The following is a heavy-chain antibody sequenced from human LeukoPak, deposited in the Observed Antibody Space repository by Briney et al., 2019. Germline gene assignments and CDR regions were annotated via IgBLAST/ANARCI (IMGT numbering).Heavy chain of an antibody. J-gene: IGHJ4*02. CDR3: ANEEWYRFDY. Sequence: GGSLRLSCAASGFAFNSYWMSWVRQTPGKGLEWVAAMDGGGSATYYVDSVKGRFTITRDNAKNSLFLQMNSLRAEDTALYYCANEEWYRFDYWGQGTLVTVPS. D-gene: IGHD2-8*01. V-gene: IGHV3-7*03. CDR2: MDGGGSAT. CDR1: GFAFNSYW.